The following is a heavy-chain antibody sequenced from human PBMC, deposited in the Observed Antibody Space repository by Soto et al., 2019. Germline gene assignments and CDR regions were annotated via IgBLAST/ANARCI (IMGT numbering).Heavy chain of an antibody. D-gene: IGHD2-21*01. J-gene: IGHJ5*02. CDR1: DGSIISSGYY. V-gene: IGHV4-39*07. Sequence: SQLMSDTRTVCDGSIISSGYYWGRINKPPGKGLEWIGSIYYSGSTYYNPSLKSRVTISLDRSKNQFSLKLRSLTAADTAIYYGVRVWSPRGKGT. CDR3: VRVWSP. CDR2: IYYSGST.